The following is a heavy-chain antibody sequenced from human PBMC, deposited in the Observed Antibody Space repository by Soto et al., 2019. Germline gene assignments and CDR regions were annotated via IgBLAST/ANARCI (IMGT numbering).Heavy chain of an antibody. J-gene: IGHJ6*02. V-gene: IGHV4-31*03. CDR1: GGSISSGGYY. CDR3: ARDPNSYYDILTGYYGPYGMDV. Sequence: QVQLQDSGPGLVKTSQTLSLTCTVSGGSISSGGYYWSWIRQHPGKGLEWIGYIYYSGSTYYNPSRKRRVPISGDTSKDQVSLKRISVTAAETAFYFCARDPNSYYDILTGYYGPYGMDVWGQGTTVVVSS. D-gene: IGHD3-9*01. CDR2: IYYSGST.